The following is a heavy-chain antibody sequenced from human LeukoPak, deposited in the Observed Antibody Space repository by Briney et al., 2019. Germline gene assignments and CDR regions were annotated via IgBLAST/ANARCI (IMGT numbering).Heavy chain of an antibody. CDR2: ITAGGGST. J-gene: IGHJ4*02. CDR3: AKGADTVPYYFDY. Sequence: GGSLILSCAASGFTFSSYAMSWVRQAPGMGLEWVSGITAGGGSTYYADSVKGRFTISRDNSKSTLYLQMNSLRAEDTAVYYCAKGADTVPYYFDYWGQGTLVTVSS. V-gene: IGHV3-23*01. D-gene: IGHD4-17*01. CDR1: GFTFSSYA.